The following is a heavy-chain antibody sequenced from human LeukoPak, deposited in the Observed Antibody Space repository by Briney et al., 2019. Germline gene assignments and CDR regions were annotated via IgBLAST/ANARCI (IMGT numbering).Heavy chain of an antibody. CDR1: GFTFSDHH. Sequence: GGSLRLSCAASGFTFSDHHMDWVRQAPGKGLEWIGRSKNKDYAYSTAYAASVKGRFTFSRDDPKSSLYLQMNSLTTEDTAVYYCTRIFYYGTRGYYPDFWGQGTLVTVSS. CDR2: SKNKDYAYST. D-gene: IGHD3-22*01. V-gene: IGHV3-72*01. CDR3: TRIFYYGTRGYYPDF. J-gene: IGHJ4*02.